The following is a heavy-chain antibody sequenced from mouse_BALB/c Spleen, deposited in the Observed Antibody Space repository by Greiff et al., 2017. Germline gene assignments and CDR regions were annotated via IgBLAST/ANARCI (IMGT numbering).Heavy chain of an antibody. CDR2: INPSTGYT. CDR3: ASGGNYGGDAMDY. J-gene: IGHJ4*01. CDR1: GYTFTSYW. D-gene: IGHD2-1*01. V-gene: IGHV1-7*01. Sequence: QVQLQQSGAELAKPGASVKMSCKASGYTFTSYWMHWVKQRPGQGLEWIGYINPSTGYTEYNQKFKDKATLTADKSSSTAYMQLSSLTSEDSAVYDCASGGNYGGDAMDYWGQGTSVTVSS.